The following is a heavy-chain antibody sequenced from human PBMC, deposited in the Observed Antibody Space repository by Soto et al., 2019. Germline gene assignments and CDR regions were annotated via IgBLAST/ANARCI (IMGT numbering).Heavy chain of an antibody. J-gene: IGHJ4*02. V-gene: IGHV3-66*01. Sequence: GVLRLSCAASGFTVISNYMSWVRQAPGKGLEWVSVIYSGGSTYYADSVKGRFTISRDNSKNTLYLQMNSLRAEDTAVYYCARGARSGGSCYSYWGQGTLVTVSS. D-gene: IGHD2-15*01. CDR3: ARGARSGGSCYSY. CDR1: GFTVISNY. CDR2: IYSGGST.